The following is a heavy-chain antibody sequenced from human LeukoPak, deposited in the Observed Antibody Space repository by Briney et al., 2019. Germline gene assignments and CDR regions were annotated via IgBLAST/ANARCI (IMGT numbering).Heavy chain of an antibody. Sequence: GGSLRLSCAASGLTLYDYDMHWVRQAPGKGLEWVSRITWKSGTVRYADSVKGRFTISRDNAKNSLYLQMKRLRAEDTALYYCTKGLDGMDVWGQGTTVTVSS. CDR1: GLTLYDYD. J-gene: IGHJ6*02. CDR3: TKGLDGMDV. CDR2: ITWKSGTV. V-gene: IGHV3-9*01.